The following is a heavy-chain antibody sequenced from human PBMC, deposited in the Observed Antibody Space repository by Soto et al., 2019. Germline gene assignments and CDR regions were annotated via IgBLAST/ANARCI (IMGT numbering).Heavy chain of an antibody. V-gene: IGHV1-58*02. CDR1: GFTFYSSS. CDR3: AGVDTAMAS. J-gene: IGHJ5*02. Sequence: GAPVKGSRKASGFTFYSSSMQWVRQARGQRLEWIGWIVVGSGNTNYAQKFQERVTITRDMSTSTAYMELSSLRSEDTAVYYCAGVDTAMASWGQGTLVTVSS. CDR2: IVVGSGNT. D-gene: IGHD5-18*01.